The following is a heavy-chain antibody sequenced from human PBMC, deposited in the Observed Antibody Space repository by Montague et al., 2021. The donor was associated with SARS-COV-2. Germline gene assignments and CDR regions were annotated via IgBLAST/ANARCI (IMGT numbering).Heavy chain of an antibody. Sequence: SLRLSCAASGFTFSSYAMHWVRQAPGKGLEWVAVISYDGSNKYYADSVKGRFTISRDNSKNTLYLQMNSLRAEDTAVYYCARGLRYHHYVMDVWGQGTTVTVSS. CDR3: ARGLRYHHYVMDV. J-gene: IGHJ6*02. V-gene: IGHV3-30-3*01. CDR2: ISYDGSNK. D-gene: IGHD3-16*01. CDR1: GFTFSSYA.